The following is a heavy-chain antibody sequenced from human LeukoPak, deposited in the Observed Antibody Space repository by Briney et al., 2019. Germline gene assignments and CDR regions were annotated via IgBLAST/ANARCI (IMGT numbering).Heavy chain of an antibody. Sequence: ASVKVSCKASGYTFTGYYMHWVRQAPGQGLEWMGWINPNSGGTNYAQKFQGRVTMTRDTSISTAYMELSRLRSDDTAVYYCARGPPQGPAATYYYYYYMDVWGKGATVTVSS. J-gene: IGHJ6*03. CDR1: GYTFTGYY. CDR3: ARGPPQGPAATYYYYYYMDV. V-gene: IGHV1-2*02. D-gene: IGHD2-2*01. CDR2: INPNSGGT.